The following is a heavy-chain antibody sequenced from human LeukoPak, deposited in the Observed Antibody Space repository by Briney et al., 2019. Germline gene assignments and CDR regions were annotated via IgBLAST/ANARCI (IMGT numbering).Heavy chain of an antibody. Sequence: RASVKVSCKASGYTFTSYGISWVRQAPGQGLEWMGWISAYNGNTNYAQKLQGRVTMTTDTSTSTAYMELRSLRSDDTAVYYCARCGVTFGGVIAIPYCFDYWGQGTLVTVSS. V-gene: IGHV1-18*01. D-gene: IGHD3-16*02. CDR3: ARCGVTFGGVIAIPYCFDY. CDR2: ISAYNGNT. CDR1: GYTFTSYG. J-gene: IGHJ4*02.